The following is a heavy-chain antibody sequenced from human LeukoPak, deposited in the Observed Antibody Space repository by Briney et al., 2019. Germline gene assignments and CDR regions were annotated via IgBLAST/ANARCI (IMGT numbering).Heavy chain of an antibody. Sequence: SVKVSCKSSGGTFSIYTISWVRQAPGQGLEWMGGIIPEYGTTNYAQKFQGRITITADESTRTVYMELSSLRSEDTAVYYCARAQWLGYYYYYMDVWGKGTTVTVSS. CDR2: IIPEYGTT. D-gene: IGHD6-19*01. V-gene: IGHV1-69*13. CDR3: ARAQWLGYYYYYMDV. J-gene: IGHJ6*03. CDR1: GGTFSIYT.